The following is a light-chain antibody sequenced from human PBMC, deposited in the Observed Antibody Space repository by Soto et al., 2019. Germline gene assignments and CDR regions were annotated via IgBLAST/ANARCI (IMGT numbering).Light chain of an antibody. V-gene: IGLV4-69*01. CDR3: QTWGV. CDR1: SGHGNNA. Sequence: QSVLTQSPSASASLGVSVKLTCTLNSGHGNNANAGYQQQPQKGPRHVMKVNSDGSHNRGDGIPDRFSGSSSRAERYLTISGLQYEYEADYYCQTWGVFGGGTKVTVL. J-gene: IGLJ2*01. CDR2: VNSDGSH.